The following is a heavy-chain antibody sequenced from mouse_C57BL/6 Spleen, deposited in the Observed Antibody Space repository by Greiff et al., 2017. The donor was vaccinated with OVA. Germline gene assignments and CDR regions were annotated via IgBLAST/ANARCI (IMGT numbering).Heavy chain of an antibody. D-gene: IGHD1-1*01. CDR3: AREDYYGSYFDY. V-gene: IGHV5-17*01. J-gene: IGHJ2*01. CDR2: ISSGSSTI. CDR1: GFTFSDYG. Sequence: EVKLVESGGGLVKPGGSLKLSCAASGFTFSDYGMHWVRQAPEKGLEWVAYISSGSSTIYYADTVKGRFTISRDNAKNTLFLQMTSLRSEDTAMYYCAREDYYGSYFDYWGQGTTLTVSS.